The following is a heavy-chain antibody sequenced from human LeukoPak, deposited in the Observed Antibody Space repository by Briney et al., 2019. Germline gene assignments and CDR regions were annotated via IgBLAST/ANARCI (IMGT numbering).Heavy chain of an antibody. D-gene: IGHD3-10*01. CDR3: ARDRGDYRTYYYYYYMDV. CDR2: INPNSGGT. CDR1: GYTFTGYY. J-gene: IGHJ6*03. V-gene: IGHV1-2*02. Sequence: ASAKVSCKASGYTFTGYYMHWVRQAPGQGLEWMGWINPNSGGTNYAQKFQGRVTMTRDTSISTAYMELSRLRSDDTAVYYCARDRGDYRTYYYYYYMDVWGKGTTVTVSS.